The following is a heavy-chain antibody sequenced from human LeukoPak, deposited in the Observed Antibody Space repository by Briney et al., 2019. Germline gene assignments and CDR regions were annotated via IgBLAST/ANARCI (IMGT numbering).Heavy chain of an antibody. V-gene: IGHV3-21*01. D-gene: IGHD3-10*01. CDR1: GYAFSSYT. CDR3: ARTYYYGSGSNDY. J-gene: IGHJ4*02. Sequence: PGGSLRLSCAASGYAFSSYTMNWVRQAPGKGLEWVSSISGSTNYIYFADSVKGRFTISRDNAKNSLYLQMNSLRAEDTAVYYFARTYYYGSGSNDYWGQGTLVTVSS. CDR2: ISGSTNYI.